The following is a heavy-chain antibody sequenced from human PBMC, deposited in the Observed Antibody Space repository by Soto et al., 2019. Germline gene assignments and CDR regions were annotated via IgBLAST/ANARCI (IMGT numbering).Heavy chain of an antibody. CDR3: ARSLLQGEF. CDR2: INPNGGST. Sequence: QVQLVQSGAEVKKPGASVKVSCKASGYTFIHYYIHWVRQAPGQGLEWMAIINPNGGSTNYAQKFRGRVTVTSVTSTTTVSMELNSLGSDDTAVYFCARSLLQGEFWGQGTLVTVSS. CDR1: GYTFIHYY. D-gene: IGHD3-16*01. J-gene: IGHJ4*02. V-gene: IGHV1-46*01.